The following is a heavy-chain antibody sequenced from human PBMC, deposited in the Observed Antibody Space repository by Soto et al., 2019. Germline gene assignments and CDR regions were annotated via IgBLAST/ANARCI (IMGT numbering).Heavy chain of an antibody. CDR2: ILPIFPTP. V-gene: IGHV1-69*12. CDR3: ARDKDRQQLGGNYYYGIDV. D-gene: IGHD3-3*02. J-gene: IGHJ6*02. CDR1: GGTFGNSA. Sequence: QVQLVQSGAEVKKPGSSVTVSCKASGGTFGNSAISWVRQAPGQGLEWMGGILPIFPTPDYAQKFQGRVTITAEESTSTAYMELTSLRSEDTAVYYCARDKDRQQLGGNYYYGIDVWGQGTTVTVSS.